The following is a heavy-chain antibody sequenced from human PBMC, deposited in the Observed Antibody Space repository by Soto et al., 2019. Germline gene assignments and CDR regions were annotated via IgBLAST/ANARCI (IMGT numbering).Heavy chain of an antibody. CDR3: AKDGEQLVLHFDY. J-gene: IGHJ4*02. Sequence: EVQLLESGGGLVQPGGSLRLSCAASGFTFSSYAMSWVRQAPGKGLEWASAISGSGGSTYYADSVKRRFTIARDNSKNTLYLQMNSLRAEDTAVYYCAKDGEQLVLHFDYWGQGTLVTVSS. V-gene: IGHV3-23*01. D-gene: IGHD6-13*01. CDR2: ISGSGGST. CDR1: GFTFSSYA.